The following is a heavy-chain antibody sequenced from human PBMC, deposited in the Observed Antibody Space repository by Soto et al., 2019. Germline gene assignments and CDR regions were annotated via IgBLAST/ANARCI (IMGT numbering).Heavy chain of an antibody. V-gene: IGHV3-23*01. J-gene: IGHJ6*02. CDR1: GFTFSNYA. CDR2: ISGNGDTT. CDR3: AKALSYGMDV. Sequence: QSGGSLRLSCAASGFTFSNYAMSWVRQAPGKGLEWVSGISGNGDTTYYADSVKGRFTFSRDNSKNTLYLQMNSLRAEDTAVYYCAKALSYGMDVWGQGTTVTVSS.